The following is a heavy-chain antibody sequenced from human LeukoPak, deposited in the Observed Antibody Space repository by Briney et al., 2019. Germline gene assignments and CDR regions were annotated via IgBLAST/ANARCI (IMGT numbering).Heavy chain of an antibody. V-gene: IGHV4-59*01. D-gene: IGHD2-2*01. CDR2: ISYSGST. CDR1: SGSISSYY. CDR3: ARTTTSFDD. J-gene: IGHJ4*02. Sequence: SETLSPTCTVSSGSISSYYWSWIRQPPGKGLEWIGYISYSGSTNYNPSLKSRATISADTSKNQFSLRLSSVTAADTAVYYCARTTTSFDDWGQGTLVTVSS.